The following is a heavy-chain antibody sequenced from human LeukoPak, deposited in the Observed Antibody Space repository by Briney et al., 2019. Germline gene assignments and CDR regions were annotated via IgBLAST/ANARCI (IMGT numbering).Heavy chain of an antibody. CDR2: IKSKTDGGTT. CDR1: GFTFSNAW. Sequence: GGSLRLSCAASGFTFSNAWMNWVRQAPGKGLEWVGRIKSKTDGGTTDYAAPVRGRFTISRDDLKNTLYLQMNSLKTEDTAVYYCTTVVDYDYVWGSYRLRGSFDYWGQGTLVTVSS. J-gene: IGHJ4*02. D-gene: IGHD3-16*02. V-gene: IGHV3-15*07. CDR3: TTVVDYDYVWGSYRLRGSFDY.